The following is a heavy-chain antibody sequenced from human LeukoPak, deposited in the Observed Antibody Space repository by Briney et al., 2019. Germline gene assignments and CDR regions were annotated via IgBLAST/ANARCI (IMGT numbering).Heavy chain of an antibody. D-gene: IGHD4-11*01. CDR1: GGSISSYY. CDR2: IYYSGGT. V-gene: IGHV4-59*08. J-gene: IGHJ4*02. CDR3: ARVSWDSKTFDY. Sequence: SETLSLTCTVSGGSISSYYWSWIRQPPGKGLEWIGYIYYSGGTNYNPSLKSRVTISVDTSKNQFSLKLSSVTAADTAVYYCARVSWDSKTFDYWGQGTLVTVSS.